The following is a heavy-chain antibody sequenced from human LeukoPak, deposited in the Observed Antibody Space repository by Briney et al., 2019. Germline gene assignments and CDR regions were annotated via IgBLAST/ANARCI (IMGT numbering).Heavy chain of an antibody. J-gene: IGHJ3*02. CDR2: ISGSSRYI. CDR1: GFTFSSYS. D-gene: IGHD3-16*01. Sequence: GGSLGLSCAASGFTFSSYSMNWVRQAPGKGLEWVSFISGSSRYIYYADSVRGRFTISRDNAKNSLYLQMNSLRPEDTAVYFCARDAGDLNDAFDIWSQGTMVSVSS. V-gene: IGHV3-21*01. CDR3: ARDAGDLNDAFDI.